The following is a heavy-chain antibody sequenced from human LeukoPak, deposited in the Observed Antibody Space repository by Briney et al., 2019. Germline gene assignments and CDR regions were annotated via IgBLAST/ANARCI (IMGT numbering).Heavy chain of an antibody. V-gene: IGHV3-23*01. D-gene: IGHD6-13*01. J-gene: IGHJ4*02. CDR1: GFTFSSYA. CDR2: INYSGVGT. CDR3: AKGLAAEYLPPDY. Sequence: SGGSLRLSCAASGFTFSSYAMNWVRQAPGKGLEWVSGINYSGVGTYYADSVKGRFTISRDNSKNTLFLQMNSLRADDTAVFYCAKGLAAEYLPPDYWGQGTLVTVSS.